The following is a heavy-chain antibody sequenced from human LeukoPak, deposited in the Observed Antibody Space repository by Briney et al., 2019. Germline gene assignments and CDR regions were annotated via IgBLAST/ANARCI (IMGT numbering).Heavy chain of an antibody. D-gene: IGHD3-10*01. Sequence: ASVKVSCTASGYTFTSYGISWVRQAPGQGLEWMGWISAYNGNTNYAQKLQGRVTMTTDTSTSTAYMELRSLRSDDTAVYYCARVGNYYGSGSHYYYGMDVWGQGTTVTVSS. CDR1: GYTFTSYG. J-gene: IGHJ6*02. CDR3: ARVGNYYGSGSHYYYGMDV. V-gene: IGHV1-18*01. CDR2: ISAYNGNT.